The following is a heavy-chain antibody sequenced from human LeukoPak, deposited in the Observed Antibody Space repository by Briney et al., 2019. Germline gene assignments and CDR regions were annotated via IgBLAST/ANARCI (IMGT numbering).Heavy chain of an antibody. J-gene: IGHJ4*02. CDR3: ARDRANYYFDY. Sequence: GGSLRLSCAASGFTFSNYGMNWVRQAPGKGLEWVSYISGTRSTIYAESVKGRFTISRDNAKNSVYLKMNSLRAEDTAMYYCARDRANYYFDYWGQGTLVTVSS. CDR1: GFTFSNYG. CDR2: ISGTRSTI. D-gene: IGHD3-10*01. V-gene: IGHV3-48*01.